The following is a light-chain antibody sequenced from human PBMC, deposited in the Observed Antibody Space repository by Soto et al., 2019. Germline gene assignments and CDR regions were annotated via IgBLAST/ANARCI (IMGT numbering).Light chain of an antibody. Sequence: EIVLTQSPGTLSLSPGERATLSRRASQSVSSNYLAWYQQKPGQAPRLFIYGASSRATGIPDRFSGSGSGTDFTLTISRLEPEDFAVYYCQQYGSSYTFGQGTKLEIK. CDR3: QQYGSSYT. CDR1: QSVSSNY. V-gene: IGKV3-20*01. CDR2: GAS. J-gene: IGKJ2*01.